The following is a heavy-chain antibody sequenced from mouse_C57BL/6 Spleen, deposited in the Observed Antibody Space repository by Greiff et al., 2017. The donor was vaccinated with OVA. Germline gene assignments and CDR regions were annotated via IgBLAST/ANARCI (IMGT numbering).Heavy chain of an antibody. CDR3: ERLGVRQGSFAD. J-gene: IGHJ3*01. CDR2: IYPGDGDT. Sequence: VQLQQSGPELVKPGASVKFSCKASGYAFSSSCMNWVKRRPGQGLEWIGRIYPGDGDTNYNGKFKGKATLTADKSSRTAYMQLSSLTSEDSAVYFCERLGVRQGSFADWGQGTLVTVSA. V-gene: IGHV1-82*01. D-gene: IGHD2-14*01. CDR1: GYAFSSSC.